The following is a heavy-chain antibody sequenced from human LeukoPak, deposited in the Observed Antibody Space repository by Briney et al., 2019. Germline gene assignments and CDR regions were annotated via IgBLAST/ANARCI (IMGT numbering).Heavy chain of an antibody. V-gene: IGHV1-8*01. CDR2: MNPNSGNT. CDR3: ARAGYYDSSGYYLFDY. J-gene: IGHJ4*02. CDR1: GYTFTSYD. Sequence: ASVKVSCKASGYTFTSYDINWVRQAPGQGLEWMGWMNPNSGNTGYAQKFQGRVTMARNTSISTAYMELSSLRSGDTAVYYCARAGYYDSSGYYLFDYWGQGTLVTVSS. D-gene: IGHD3-22*01.